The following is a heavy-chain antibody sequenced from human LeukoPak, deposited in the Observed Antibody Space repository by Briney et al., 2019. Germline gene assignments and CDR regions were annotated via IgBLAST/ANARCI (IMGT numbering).Heavy chain of an antibody. CDR2: IIPIFGTA. CDR1: GGPFPSYA. Sequence: SVKVSSKASGGPFPSYAISWVRPAPGQGLAWMVGIIPIFGTANYSQKFQGRVTITADKSTSTAYMKLRSLRSDDTAVYYCASRIGSYNSFDPWGQGTLVTVSS. V-gene: IGHV1-69*06. CDR3: ASRIGSYNSFDP. D-gene: IGHD1-26*01. J-gene: IGHJ5*02.